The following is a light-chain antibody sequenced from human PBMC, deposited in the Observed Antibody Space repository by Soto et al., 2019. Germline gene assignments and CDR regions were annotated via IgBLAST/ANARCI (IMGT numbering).Light chain of an antibody. CDR2: GAS. CDR1: QSVGSSY. J-gene: IGKJ1*01. Sequence: EIVLTQSPGTLSLSPGERATLSCRASQSVGSSYLAWYQQKPGQAPRILIFGASGRATGIPDRFSGSGSGTDFTLTISRLEPEDFAMYYCQQYGRSKRWTFGQGTKVEVK. V-gene: IGKV3-20*01. CDR3: QQYGRSKRWT.